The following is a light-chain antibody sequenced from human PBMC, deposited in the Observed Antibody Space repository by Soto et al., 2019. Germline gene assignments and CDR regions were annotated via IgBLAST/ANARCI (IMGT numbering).Light chain of an antibody. V-gene: IGKV3-20*01. CDR3: QQYGSSPRMT. CDR2: GAS. Sequence: ELVLTQSPGTLSLSPGERATLSCRASQSVSSSYLAWYQQKPGQAPRVLIYGASSRVFGITDRFSGSWSGTDFTFTISRLEPEEFAVYYCQQYGSSPRMTFGKGTKVEIK. CDR1: QSVSSSY. J-gene: IGKJ1*01.